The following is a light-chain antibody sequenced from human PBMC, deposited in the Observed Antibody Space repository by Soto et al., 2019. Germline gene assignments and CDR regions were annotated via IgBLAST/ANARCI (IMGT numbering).Light chain of an antibody. CDR1: QSISNW. J-gene: IGKJ2*01. V-gene: IGKV1-5*03. CDR2: KAS. Sequence: DIQMTQSPSTLSASIGERVTITCRASQSISNWLAWYQQKPGKAPNLLIYKASTVESRVPSRFSGSGSGTQFTLTISSMQPDDLATYYCQQYKSYYTFGQGTKVDIK. CDR3: QQYKSYYT.